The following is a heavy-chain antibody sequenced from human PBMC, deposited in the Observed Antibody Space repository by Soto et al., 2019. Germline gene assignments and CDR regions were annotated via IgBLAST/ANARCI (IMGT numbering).Heavy chain of an antibody. CDR2: INHSGST. CDR1: GGSFSGYY. J-gene: IGHJ5*02. CDR3: ARGRWLVWRGDWFDP. D-gene: IGHD6-19*01. V-gene: IGHV4-34*01. Sequence: SETLSLTCAVYGGSFSGYYWSWIRQPPGKGLEWIGEINHSGSTNYNPSPKSRVTISVDTSKNQFSLKLSSVTAADTAVYYCARGRWLVWRGDWFDPWGQGTLVTVSS.